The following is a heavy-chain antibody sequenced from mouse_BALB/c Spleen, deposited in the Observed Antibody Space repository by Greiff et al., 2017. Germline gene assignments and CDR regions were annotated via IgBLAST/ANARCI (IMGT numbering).Heavy chain of an antibody. CDR3: ALVQGAMDY. D-gene: IGHD2-10*02. V-gene: IGHV1-87*01. CDR2: IYPGDGDT. CDR1: GYTFTSYW. J-gene: IGHJ4*01. Sequence: VMLVESGAELARPGASVKLSCKASGYTFTSYWMQWVKQRPGQGLEWIGAIYPGDGDTRYTQKFKGKATLTADKSSSTAYMQLSSLASEDSAVYYCALVQGAMDYWGQGTSVTVSS.